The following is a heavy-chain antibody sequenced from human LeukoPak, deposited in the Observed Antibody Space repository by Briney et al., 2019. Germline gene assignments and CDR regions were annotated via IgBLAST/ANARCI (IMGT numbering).Heavy chain of an antibody. J-gene: IGHJ4*02. CDR3: ARHVWRGTFLRTGTTSFDY. V-gene: IGHV4-39*01. Sequence: SETLSLTCTVSGGSISSSSYYWGWIRQPPGKGLEWIGSIYYSGSTYYNPSLKSRVTISVDTSKNQFSLKLSSVTAADTAVYYCARHVWRGTFLRTGTTSFDYWGQGTLVTVSS. CDR1: GGSISSSSYY. CDR2: IYYSGST. D-gene: IGHD1-1*01.